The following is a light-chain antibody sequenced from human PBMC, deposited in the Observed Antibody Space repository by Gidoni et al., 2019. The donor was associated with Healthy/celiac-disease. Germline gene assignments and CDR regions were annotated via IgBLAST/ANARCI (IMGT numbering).Light chain of an antibody. J-gene: IGKJ1*01. CDR3: PQRSNWPPWT. V-gene: IGKV3-11*01. CDR1: QSVTSS. Sequence: EMVLTQSPATLSLSQGERGTLSCRASQSVTSSLAWFQQKPGKAPRLLIYDASNRATGIPAMFSGSASGTDFTLTIISLAPEDFALYYCPQRSNWPPWTFGQGTKVEIK. CDR2: DAS.